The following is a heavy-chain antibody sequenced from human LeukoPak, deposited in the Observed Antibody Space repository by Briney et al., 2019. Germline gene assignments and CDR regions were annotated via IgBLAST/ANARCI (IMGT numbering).Heavy chain of an antibody. Sequence: PSETLSLTCTVSGVSLNSYDWSWIRQPPRKGLEWIGYIYYRGSTNYNPSLKSRVTISVDTSKNQFSLKLISVTAADTAVYYCARDLQADYQYDSGHVFDIWGQGTMVTVSS. J-gene: IGHJ3*02. D-gene: IGHD3-22*01. V-gene: IGHV4-59*01. CDR3: ARDLQADYQYDSGHVFDI. CDR1: GVSLNSYD. CDR2: IYYRGST.